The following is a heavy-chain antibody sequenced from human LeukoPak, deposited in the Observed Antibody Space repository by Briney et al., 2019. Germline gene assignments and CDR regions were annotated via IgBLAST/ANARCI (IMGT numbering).Heavy chain of an antibody. J-gene: IGHJ4*02. D-gene: IGHD1-26*01. CDR3: ARGRPEQWELIYYFDY. Sequence: EASVKVSCKASGYTFTSYYMHWVRQAPGQGLEWMGWMNPNSGNTGYAQKFQGRVTITRNTSISTAYMELSSLRSEDTAVYYCARGRPEQWELIYYFDYWGQGTLVTVSS. CDR2: MNPNSGNT. CDR1: GYTFTSYY. V-gene: IGHV1-8*03.